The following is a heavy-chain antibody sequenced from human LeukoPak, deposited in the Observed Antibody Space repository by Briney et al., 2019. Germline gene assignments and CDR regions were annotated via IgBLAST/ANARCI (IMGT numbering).Heavy chain of an antibody. Sequence: PSETLSLTCTVSGGSISSYYWSWIRQPPGKGLEWIGYIYYSGSTNYNPSLKSRVTISVDTSKNQFSLKLSSVTAADTAVYYCARGGYYDSSGYYPRGFDPWGQGTLVTVSS. CDR1: GGSISSYY. J-gene: IGHJ5*02. V-gene: IGHV4-59*01. CDR3: ARGGYYDSSGYYPRGFDP. CDR2: IYYSGST. D-gene: IGHD3-22*01.